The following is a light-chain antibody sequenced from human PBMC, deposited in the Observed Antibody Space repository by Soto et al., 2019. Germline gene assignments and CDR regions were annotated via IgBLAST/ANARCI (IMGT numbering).Light chain of an antibody. Sequence: DIQMTQSPSSLSASVGDRVTITFRASQSISSYLNWYQQKPGKAPKLLIYAASSLQSGVPSRFSGSGSGTDFTLTISSLQPEYFATYYCQQSYSTPYTVGQGTKLEIK. J-gene: IGKJ2*01. CDR2: AAS. V-gene: IGKV1-39*01. CDR1: QSISSY. CDR3: QQSYSTPYT.